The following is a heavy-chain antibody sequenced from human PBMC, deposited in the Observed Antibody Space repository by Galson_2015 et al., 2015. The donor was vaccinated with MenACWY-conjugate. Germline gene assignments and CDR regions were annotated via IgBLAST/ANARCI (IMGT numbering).Heavy chain of an antibody. CDR3: VRESIVVVPAALRGGYFDL. J-gene: IGHJ4*02. D-gene: IGHD2-2*01. Sequence: SVKVSCKASGYTFTTYAMHWLRQAPGQRLEWMGWIDPDNGKTKYSQRFQGRLTFTRDTSATTVYMELTSLRSEDTAMFYCVRESIVVVPAALRGGYFDLWGQGTLVTVSS. CDR1: GYTFTTYA. CDR2: IDPDNGKT. V-gene: IGHV1-3*01.